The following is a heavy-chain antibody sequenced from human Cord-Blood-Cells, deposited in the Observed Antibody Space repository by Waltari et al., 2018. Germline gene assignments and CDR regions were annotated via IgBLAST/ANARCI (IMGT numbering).Heavy chain of an antibody. D-gene: IGHD1-26*01. CDR2: INPNSGGT. J-gene: IGHJ4*02. V-gene: IGHV1-2*02. Sequence: QVQLVQSGAEVKKPGASVKVSCKASGYTFTGYYMHWVRQAPGQGLEWMGWINPNSGGTTYAQKFQGRVSMTRETSISTAYMELSRLRSDDTAVYYCAREISAGSPNFDYWGQGTLVTVSS. CDR3: AREISAGSPNFDY. CDR1: GYTFTGYY.